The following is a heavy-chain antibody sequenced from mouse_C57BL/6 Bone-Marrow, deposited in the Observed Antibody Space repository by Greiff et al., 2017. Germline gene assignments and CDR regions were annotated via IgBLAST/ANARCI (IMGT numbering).Heavy chain of an antibody. Sequence: EVQLQQSGAELVRPGASVKLSCTASGFNIKDDYMHWVKQRPEQGLEWIGWIDPENGDTEYASKFQGKATITSYTSSNTSYLQLSILTSEDTAVYYCTIYDGYSLFAYWGQGTLVTVAA. D-gene: IGHD2-3*01. J-gene: IGHJ3*01. CDR3: TIYDGYSLFAY. CDR2: IDPENGDT. V-gene: IGHV14-4*01. CDR1: GFNIKDDY.